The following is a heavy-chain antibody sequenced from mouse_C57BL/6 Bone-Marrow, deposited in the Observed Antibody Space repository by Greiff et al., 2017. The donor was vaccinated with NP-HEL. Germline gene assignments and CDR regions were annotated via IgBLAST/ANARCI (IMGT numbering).Heavy chain of an antibody. Sequence: VQLQQPGAELVKPGASVKMSCKASGYTFTSYWITWVKQRPGQGLEWIGDIYPGSGSTNYNEKFKSKATLTVDTSSSTAYMQLSSLTSEDSAVEYCARGDSSGFPLAYWGQGTLVTVSA. D-gene: IGHD3-2*02. J-gene: IGHJ3*01. CDR1: GYTFTSYW. CDR3: ARGDSSGFPLAY. V-gene: IGHV1-55*01. CDR2: IYPGSGST.